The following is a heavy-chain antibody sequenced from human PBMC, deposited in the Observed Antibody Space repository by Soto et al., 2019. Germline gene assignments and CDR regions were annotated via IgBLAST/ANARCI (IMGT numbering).Heavy chain of an antibody. D-gene: IGHD6-13*01. CDR3: ARSSIAAALISATRFDP. V-gene: IGHV4-34*01. J-gene: IGHJ5*02. CDR1: GGSFSGYY. Sequence: SETLSLTCAVYGGSFSGYYWSWIRQPPGKGLEWIGEINHSGSTNYNPSLKSRVTISVDTSKNQFSLKLSSVTGADTAVYYCARSSIAAALISATRFDPWGQGTLVTVSS. CDR2: INHSGST.